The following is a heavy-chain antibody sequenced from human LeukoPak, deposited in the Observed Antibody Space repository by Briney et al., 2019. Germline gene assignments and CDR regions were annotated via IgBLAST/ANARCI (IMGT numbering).Heavy chain of an antibody. CDR2: IYTSGST. D-gene: IGHD3-22*01. J-gene: IGHJ4*02. CDR3: ARASTDYYDSSGYLKYYFDY. Sequence: PSQTLSLTCTVSGGSISSGSYYWSWIRQPAGKGLEWIGRIYTSGSTNYNPSLKSRVTISVDTSKNQFSLKLSSVTAADTAVYYCARASTDYYDSSGYLKYYFDYWGQGTLVTVSS. V-gene: IGHV4-61*02. CDR1: GGSISSGSYY.